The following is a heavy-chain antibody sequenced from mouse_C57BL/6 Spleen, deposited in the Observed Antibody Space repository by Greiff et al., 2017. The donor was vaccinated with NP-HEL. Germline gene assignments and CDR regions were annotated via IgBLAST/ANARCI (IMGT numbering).Heavy chain of an antibody. CDR2: IWSGGST. CDR3: ARGPYGSSFYYAMDY. Sequence: VQLQQSGPGLVQPSQSLSITCTVSGFSLTSYGVHWVRQSPGKGLEWLGVIWSGGSTDYNAAFISRLSISKDNSKSQVFFKMNSLQADDTAIYYCARGPYGSSFYYAMDYWGQGTSVTVSS. V-gene: IGHV2-2*01. D-gene: IGHD1-1*01. J-gene: IGHJ4*01. CDR1: GFSLTSYG.